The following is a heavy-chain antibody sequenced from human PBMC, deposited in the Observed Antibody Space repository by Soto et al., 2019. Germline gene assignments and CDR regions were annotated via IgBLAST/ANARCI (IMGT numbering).Heavy chain of an antibody. V-gene: IGHV4-39*02. CDR2: IYYDGST. Sequence: QLHLQESGPGLVKPSETLSLTCTVSGGSINSNNYYWAWIRQPPGKGLAWIASIYYDGSTYYNSCLKSRVSISVDTSKKHFSLKLSSATAADTAVYYCAKVVVAATRHTDFDSWGQGTLVTVSS. CDR1: GGSINSNNYY. CDR3: AKVVVAATRHTDFDS. J-gene: IGHJ4*02. D-gene: IGHD2-15*01.